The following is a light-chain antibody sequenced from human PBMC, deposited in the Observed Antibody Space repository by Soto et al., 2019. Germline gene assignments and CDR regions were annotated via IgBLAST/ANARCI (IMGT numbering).Light chain of an antibody. J-gene: IGKJ1*01. CDR1: ESVMNNY. CDR2: GAS. Sequence: EIVLTQSPGTLSLSPGERATLSCRASESVMNNYLAWYQHKAGQAPRLLIYGASSRATGIPDKFSGSASGTDFTLTISRLEPEDFAVYYCQQYGISPWTFGQGTKVEIK. CDR3: QQYGISPWT. V-gene: IGKV3-20*01.